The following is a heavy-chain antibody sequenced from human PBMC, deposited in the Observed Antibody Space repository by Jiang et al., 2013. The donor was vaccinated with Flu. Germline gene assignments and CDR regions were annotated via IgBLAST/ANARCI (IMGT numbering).Heavy chain of an antibody. J-gene: IGHJ5*02. V-gene: IGHV4-39*01. CDR3: ASYCGGDCYSHSEGFDP. CDR1: GGSVSSITYY. D-gene: IGHD2-21*02. CDR2: VYYTGTT. Sequence: PGLVKPSETLSLTCTVSGGSVSSITYYWGWIRQPPGKGLEWIGSVYYTGTTFYNSSLKSRVTISVDTSKNQFSLNLTSVTAADTAFYYCASYCGGDCYSHSEGFDPWGQGTLVTVSS.